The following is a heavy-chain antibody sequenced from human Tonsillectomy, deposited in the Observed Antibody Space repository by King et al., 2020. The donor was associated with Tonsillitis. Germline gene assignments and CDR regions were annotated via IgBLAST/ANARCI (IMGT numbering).Heavy chain of an antibody. CDR3: ARGGSSITMIVVVNGGLFDS. Sequence: QLVQSGAEVRTLGASVKVSCKASGYTFISYPMHWVRQAPGQRLEWLGCINADNGNTKYSQKFQGRVSITRDTSASTAYMELSSLRSEDTAVYYCARGGSSITMIVVVNGGLFDSWGQGTLVTVSS. V-gene: IGHV1-3*01. CDR2: INADNGNT. J-gene: IGHJ4*02. CDR1: GYTFISYP. D-gene: IGHD3-22*01.